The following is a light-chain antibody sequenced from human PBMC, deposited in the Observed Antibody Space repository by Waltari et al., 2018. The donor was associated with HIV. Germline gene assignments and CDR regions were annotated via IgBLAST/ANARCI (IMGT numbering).Light chain of an antibody. Sequence: AMTQTPLPPHLTPAQQESTSSRSRQSLFHRSGHNSLDWYLHKPGQSPQLLVYLGINRASGVPDRFSGSASGTDFILQISRVEAEDVGVYYCMQALQTPHTFGQGTKLEI. CDR3: MQALQTPHT. CDR2: LGI. V-gene: IGKV2-28*01. CDR1: QSLFHRSGHNS. J-gene: IGKJ2*01.